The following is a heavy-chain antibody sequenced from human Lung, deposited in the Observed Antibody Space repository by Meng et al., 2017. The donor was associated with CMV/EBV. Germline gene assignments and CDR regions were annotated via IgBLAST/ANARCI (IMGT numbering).Heavy chain of an antibody. D-gene: IGHD3-3*01. CDR3: ARDKSGPFTIPYYYYGMDV. Sequence: GGSXRLXCAASGFTFRSYEMNWVRQAPGMGLEWVSYISSSGDIIYYADSVKGRFSISRDNAKNSLYLQMSSLRADDTAAYYCARDKSGPFTIPYYYYGMDVXGQAXTVTVSS. J-gene: IGHJ6*02. V-gene: IGHV3-48*03. CDR1: GFTFRSYE. CDR2: ISSSGDII.